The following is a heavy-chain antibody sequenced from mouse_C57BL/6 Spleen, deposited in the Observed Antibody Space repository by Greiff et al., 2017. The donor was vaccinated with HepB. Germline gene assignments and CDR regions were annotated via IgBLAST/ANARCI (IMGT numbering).Heavy chain of an antibody. CDR2: IHPNSGST. CDR1: GYTFTSYW. Sequence: QVQLQQSGAELVKPGASVKLSCKASGYTFTSYWMHWVKQRPGQGLEWIGMIHPNSGSTNYNEKFKSKATLTVDKSSSTAYMQLSSLTSEDSAVYYCARRRDGYYVDDWGQGTTLTVSS. D-gene: IGHD2-3*01. J-gene: IGHJ2*01. V-gene: IGHV1-64*01. CDR3: ARRRDGYYVDD.